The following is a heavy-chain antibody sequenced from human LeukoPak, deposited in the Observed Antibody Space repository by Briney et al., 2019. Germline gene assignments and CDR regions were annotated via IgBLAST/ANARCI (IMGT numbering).Heavy chain of an antibody. J-gene: IGHJ3*02. CDR3: ARLMGATYAFDI. CDR1: GGSISSYY. Sequence: SETLSLTCTVSGGSISSYYWSWIRQPPGKGLEWIGYIYYSGSTNYNPSLKSRVTISVDTSKNQFSLKLSSVTAADTAVYYCARLMGATYAFDIWGQGTMVTVPS. V-gene: IGHV4-59*08. D-gene: IGHD1-26*01. CDR2: IYYSGST.